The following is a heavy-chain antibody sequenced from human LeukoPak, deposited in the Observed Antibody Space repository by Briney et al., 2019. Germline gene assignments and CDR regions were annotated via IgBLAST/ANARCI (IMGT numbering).Heavy chain of an antibody. CDR3: ASDVYSSSSHDY. CDR1: GGTFSSYA. D-gene: IGHD6-6*01. V-gene: IGHV1-69*04. CDR2: IIPILGIA. J-gene: IGHJ4*02. Sequence: SVKVSCTASGGTFSSYAISWVRQAPGQGLEWMGRIIPILGIANYAQKFQGRVTITADKSTSTAYMELSSLRSEDTAVYYCASDVYSSSSHDYWGQGTLVTVSS.